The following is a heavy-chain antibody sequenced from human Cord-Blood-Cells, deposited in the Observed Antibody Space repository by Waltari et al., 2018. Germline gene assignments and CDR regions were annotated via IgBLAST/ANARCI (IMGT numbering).Heavy chain of an antibody. CDR3: AREVIAAAGTRDYYYDGMDV. Sequence: EVQLVESGGGLVQPGGSLRLSCAPSGFTFSSYEMNWVRQAPGKGLEWVSYIRSSGSPIYYADAVKGRFTSSRDNAKNSLYLQMKSLRAEDTAVYYCAREVIAAAGTRDYYYDGMDVGGQGTTVTVSS. CDR1: GFTFSSYE. J-gene: IGHJ6*02. V-gene: IGHV3-48*03. D-gene: IGHD6-13*01. CDR2: IRSSGSPI.